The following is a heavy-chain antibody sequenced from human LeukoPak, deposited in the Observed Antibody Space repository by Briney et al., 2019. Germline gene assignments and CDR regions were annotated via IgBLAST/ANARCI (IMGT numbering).Heavy chain of an antibody. CDR3: ARGYCTNGVCSMYYFDY. D-gene: IGHD2-8*01. CDR2: ISGSGGST. Sequence: GGSLRLSCAASGFTFSSYAMSWVRQAPGKGLEWVSAISGSGGSTYYADSVKGRFTISRDNSKNTLYLQMNSLRAEDTAVYYCARGYCTNGVCSMYYFDYWGQGTLVTVSS. J-gene: IGHJ4*02. CDR1: GFTFSSYA. V-gene: IGHV3-23*01.